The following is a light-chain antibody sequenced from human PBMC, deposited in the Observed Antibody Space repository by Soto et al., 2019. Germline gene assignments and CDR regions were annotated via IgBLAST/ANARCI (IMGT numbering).Light chain of an antibody. Sequence: DIQMTQSPSSLSASVGDRVTITCQASQDINNFLNWFQQKPGKAPNLLIYDASHLEMGVPSRFSGSGSGTDFTFTISSLQPEDNATYYCQQYHSLPITFGPGTTVDIK. V-gene: IGKV1-33*01. CDR1: QDINNF. J-gene: IGKJ3*01. CDR3: QQYHSLPIT. CDR2: DAS.